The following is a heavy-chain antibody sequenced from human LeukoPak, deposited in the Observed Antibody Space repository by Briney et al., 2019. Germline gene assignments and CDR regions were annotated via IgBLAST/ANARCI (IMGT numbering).Heavy chain of an antibody. CDR2: IYYSGNT. Sequence: SETLSLTCTVSGVSISSSNSYWGWIRQPPGKGLEWIGSIYYSGNTYYNASLKSQVSISIDTSKNQFSLRLTSVTAADTAVYYCVRQTGSGLFILPGGQGTLVTASS. J-gene: IGHJ4*02. CDR1: GVSISSSNSY. CDR3: VRQTGSGLFILP. V-gene: IGHV4-39*01. D-gene: IGHD3/OR15-3a*01.